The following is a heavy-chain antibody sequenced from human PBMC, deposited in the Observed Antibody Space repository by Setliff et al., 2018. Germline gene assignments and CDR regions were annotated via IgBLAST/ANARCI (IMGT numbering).Heavy chain of an antibody. CDR2: IIPILGIA. J-gene: IGHJ6*02. V-gene: IGHV1-69*10. CDR1: GGTFSSYA. CDR3: ARSSPDGYNLGYYYYGMDV. Sequence: SVKVSCKASGGTFSSYAISWVRQAPAQGLEWMGGIIPILGIANYAQKFQGRVTITADESTSTAYMELSSLRSEGTAVYYCARSSPDGYNLGYYYYGMDVWGQGTTVTVSS. D-gene: IGHD5-12*01.